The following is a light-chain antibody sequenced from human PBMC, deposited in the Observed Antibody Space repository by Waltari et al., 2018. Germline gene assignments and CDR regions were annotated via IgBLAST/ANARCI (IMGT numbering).Light chain of an antibody. J-gene: IGLJ3*02. Sequence: PGQSVTISCTGTRSDVGSYNFVSWYQQHPGKAPKLMIYDVTQRPSGVPHRFSGSKSGNTASLTISGLQPEDEADYYCSSYAGSYTWVFGGGTKLTVV. CDR3: SSYAGSYTWV. CDR1: RSDVGSYNF. V-gene: IGLV2-11*03. CDR2: DVT.